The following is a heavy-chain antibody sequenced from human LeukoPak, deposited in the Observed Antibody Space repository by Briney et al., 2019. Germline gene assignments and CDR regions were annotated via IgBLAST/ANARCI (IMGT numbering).Heavy chain of an antibody. V-gene: IGHV3-74*03. D-gene: IGHD1-26*01. CDR2: IKSYADGSGT. Sequence: SGGSLRLSCEASGFILNFNRYWMHWVRQAPGKGLVWVSCIKSYADGSGTTYADSVKGRFTISRDDARNTVYLQMNSLRAEDTAVYYCARDQIVGATKAPDYWGQGTLVTVSS. CDR1: GFILNFNRYW. J-gene: IGHJ4*02. CDR3: ARDQIVGATKAPDY.